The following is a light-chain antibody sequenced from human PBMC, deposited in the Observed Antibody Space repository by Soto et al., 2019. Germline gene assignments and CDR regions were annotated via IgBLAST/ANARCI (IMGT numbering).Light chain of an antibody. CDR1: QSVSSSY. V-gene: IGKV3-20*01. CDR3: QQYGNAPFT. CDR2: GAS. J-gene: IGKJ3*01. Sequence: EIXXTQSPGTLSFSPGERATLTCXASQSVSSSYLAWFQQKPGQAPRLLIYGASSRATGIPDRFSGSGSGTDFTLTISRLEPEDFAVYYCQQYGNAPFTFGPGTKVDIK.